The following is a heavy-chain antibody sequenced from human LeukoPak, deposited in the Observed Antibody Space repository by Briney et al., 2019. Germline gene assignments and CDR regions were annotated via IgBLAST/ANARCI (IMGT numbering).Heavy chain of an antibody. J-gene: IGHJ6*02. CDR3: ARDPRCSSMSCYRSSFYGMDV. CDR1: GFTLSSYE. V-gene: IGHV3-48*03. D-gene: IGHD2-2*01. Sequence: GGSLRLSCAASGFTLSSYEMNWVRQAPGKGLEWVSYIKRSSNSIYYADYVKRRFTSSRDNDKISLYLKMNSVRAEDTAVYYCARDPRCSSMSCYRSSFYGMDVWGQGTTVTVSS. CDR2: IKRSSNSI.